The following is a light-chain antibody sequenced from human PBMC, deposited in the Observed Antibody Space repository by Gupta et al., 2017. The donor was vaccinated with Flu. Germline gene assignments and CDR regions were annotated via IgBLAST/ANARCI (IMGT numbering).Light chain of an antibody. CDR2: STN. V-gene: IGLV7-43*01. CDR3: VLWYGTIWV. Sequence: QTVVTQEPSLTVSPGGPVTLPCASSAGAVTSGNLPSWFPQKPVQTPRSLIYSTNKRPALTPARFSGSVLGGKAALTLAGVQTEDEEDYYCVLWYGTIWVFGGGTRLNVL. J-gene: IGLJ3*02. CDR1: AGAVTSGNL.